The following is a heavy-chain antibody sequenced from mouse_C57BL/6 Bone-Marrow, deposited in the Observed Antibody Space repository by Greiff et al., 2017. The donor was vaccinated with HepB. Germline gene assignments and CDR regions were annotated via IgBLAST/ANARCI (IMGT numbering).Heavy chain of an antibody. Sequence: DVQLVESGAELVRPGASVKLSCTASGFNIKDDYMHWVKQRPEQGLEWIGWIDPENGDTEYASKFQGKATITADTSSNTAYLQLSSLTSEDTAVYYCTTAGYDRTWFAYWGQGTLVTVSA. CDR1: GFNIKDDY. CDR2: IDPENGDT. V-gene: IGHV14-4*01. D-gene: IGHD2-2*01. J-gene: IGHJ3*01. CDR3: TTAGYDRTWFAY.